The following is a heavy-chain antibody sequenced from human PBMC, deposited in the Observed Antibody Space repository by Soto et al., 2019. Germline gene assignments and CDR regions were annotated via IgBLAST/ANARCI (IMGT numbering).Heavy chain of an antibody. J-gene: IGHJ4*02. CDR2: ISYRGTT. CDR3: PLYPSGSMVDY. V-gene: IGHV4-39*01. CDR1: GDSISSGVYY. Sequence: QLQLQESGPQLVKPSETLSLTCSVSGDSISSGVYYWGWIRQPPGKGLEWIGSISYRGTTHYTPSLRSRVNRALDPSKNQFSLNLSSVRAADAAVYYCPLYPSGSMVDYWAQVTLVTASS. D-gene: IGHD5-12*01.